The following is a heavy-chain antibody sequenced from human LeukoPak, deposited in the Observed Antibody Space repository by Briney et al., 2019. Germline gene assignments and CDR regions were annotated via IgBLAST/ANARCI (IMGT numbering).Heavy chain of an antibody. V-gene: IGHV3-30*04. J-gene: IGHJ6*02. CDR2: ISYDGSNK. CDR1: GFTFSSYA. Sequence: PGGSLRLSCAASGFTFSSYAMHWARQAPGKGLEWVAVISYDGSNKYYADSVKGRFTISRDNSKNTLYLQMNSLRAEDTAVYYCARDGNGMDVWGQGTTVTVSS. D-gene: IGHD1-26*01. CDR3: ARDGNGMDV.